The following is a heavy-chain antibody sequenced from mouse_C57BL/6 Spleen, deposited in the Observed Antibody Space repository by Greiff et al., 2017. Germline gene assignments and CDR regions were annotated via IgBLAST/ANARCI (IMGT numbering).Heavy chain of an antibody. CDR2: ISDGGSYT. J-gene: IGHJ4*01. D-gene: IGHD1-1*01. V-gene: IGHV5-4*01. Sequence: EVKVVESGGGLVKPGGSLKLSCAASGFTFSSYAMSWVRQTPEKRLEWVATISDGGSYTYYPDNVKGRFTISRDNAKNNLYLQMSQLKSEDTAMYYGAREGYYGSSYGAMDYWGQGTSVTVSS. CDR1: GFTFSSYA. CDR3: AREGYYGSSYGAMDY.